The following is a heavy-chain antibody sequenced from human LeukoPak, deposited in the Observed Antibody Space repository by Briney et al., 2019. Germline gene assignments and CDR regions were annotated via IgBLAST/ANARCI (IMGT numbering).Heavy chain of an antibody. CDR2: IYHSGST. J-gene: IGHJ3*02. CDR3: ASPFDAFDI. Sequence: SETLSLTCTVSGGSISSGSYYWSWIRQPPGKGLEWIGSIYHSGSTYYNPSLKSRVTISVDTSKNQFSLKLSSVTAADTAVYYCASPFDAFDIWAKGQWSPSLQ. CDR1: GGSISSGSYY. V-gene: IGHV4-39*07.